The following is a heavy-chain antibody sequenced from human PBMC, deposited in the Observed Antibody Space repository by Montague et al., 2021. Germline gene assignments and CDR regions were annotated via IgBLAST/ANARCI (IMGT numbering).Heavy chain of an antibody. CDR3: ARVDCDGDCYTFDP. D-gene: IGHD2-21*02. Sequence: ETLSLTCTASGASINSSPYYWGWIRQPPGKGLEWIGSIYYSANTYYNPSLKSRLSISVDTTKNQFSLRLKPVTAADTAVYHCARVDCDGDCYTFDPWGQGTLVTVSS. CDR1: GASINSSPYY. V-gene: IGHV4-39*01. CDR2: IYYSANT. J-gene: IGHJ5*02.